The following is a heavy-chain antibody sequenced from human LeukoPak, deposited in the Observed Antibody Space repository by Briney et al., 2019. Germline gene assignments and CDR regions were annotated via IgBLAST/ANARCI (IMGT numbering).Heavy chain of an antibody. J-gene: IGHJ4*02. D-gene: IGHD3-16*01. CDR3: ARVQQYDVFDY. CDR1: GFTFDDYA. V-gene: IGHV3-9*01. Sequence: GGSLRLSCAASGFTFDDYAMHWVRQAPGKGLEWVSGISWNSGSIGYADSVKGRFTISRDNAKKSLYLEMNSLRAEDTALYYCARVQQYDVFDYWGQGTQVIVSS. CDR2: ISWNSGSI.